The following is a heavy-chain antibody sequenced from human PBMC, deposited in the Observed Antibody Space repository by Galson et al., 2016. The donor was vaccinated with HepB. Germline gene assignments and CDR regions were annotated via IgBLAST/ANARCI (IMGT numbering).Heavy chain of an antibody. CDR3: ARRHEYCPPVGCSVDY. J-gene: IGHJ4*02. V-gene: IGHV3-21*01. CDR2: ISPSSRYK. CDR1: GFTFSSYT. D-gene: IGHD2/OR15-2a*01. Sequence: SLRLSCAASGFTFSSYTMNWVRQAPGKGLEWVSSISPSSRYKHWAGSLEGRFAISRDNANSMLFLQMSSLRADDTAVYYCARRHEYCPPVGCSVDYWGQGTLVSVSS.